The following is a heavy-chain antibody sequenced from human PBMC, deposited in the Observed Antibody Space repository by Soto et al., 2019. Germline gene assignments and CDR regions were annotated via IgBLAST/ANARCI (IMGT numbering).Heavy chain of an antibody. V-gene: IGHV2-5*02. CDR1: GFSLSTSGVG. J-gene: IGHJ5*02. D-gene: IGHD3-3*01. CDR2: IYWDDDK. CDR3: AHTYYDFWSGYYFPSWFDP. Sequence: QITLKESGPPLVKPTQTLTLTCTFSGFSLSTSGVGVGWIRQPPGKALEWLALIYWDDDKRYSPSLKSRLTITKDTSKNQVVLTMTNMDPVDTATYYCAHTYYDFWSGYYFPSWFDPWGQGTLVTVSS.